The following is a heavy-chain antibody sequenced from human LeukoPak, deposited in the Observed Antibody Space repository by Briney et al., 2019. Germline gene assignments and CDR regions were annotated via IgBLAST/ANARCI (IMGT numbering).Heavy chain of an antibody. CDR1: GYTFTSYD. CDR3: ARDGQGQWLVPVFDY. V-gene: IGHV1-8*03. Sequence: GASVKVSCKASGYTFTSYDINWVRQATGQGLEWMGWMNPNSGNTGYAQKFQGRLTLTRNTSISTAYMELSSLRSEDTAVYYCARDGQGQWLVPVFDYWGQGTLVTVSS. J-gene: IGHJ4*02. D-gene: IGHD6-19*01. CDR2: MNPNSGNT.